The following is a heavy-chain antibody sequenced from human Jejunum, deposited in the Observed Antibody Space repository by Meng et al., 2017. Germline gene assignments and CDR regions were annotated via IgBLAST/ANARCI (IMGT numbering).Heavy chain of an antibody. CDR3: ARMDSAFHYFDY. D-gene: IGHD2-2*03. J-gene: IGHJ4*02. CDR2: IYHTGSP. V-gene: IGHV4-30-2*01. CDR1: GGSINSDRYT. Sequence: QLQLQQSGSGLVKPSQTLSLTCPVSGGSINSDRYTWSWIRHPPGKGLEWIGYIYHTGSPYYNPSLKSRLTISVDRSENQFSLKLSSVTAADTAVYYCARMDSAFHYFDYWGQGTLVTVSS.